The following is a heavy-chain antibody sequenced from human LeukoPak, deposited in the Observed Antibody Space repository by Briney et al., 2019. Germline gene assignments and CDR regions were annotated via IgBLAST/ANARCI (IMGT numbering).Heavy chain of an antibody. J-gene: IGHJ5*02. V-gene: IGHV4-34*01. CDR2: INHSGST. D-gene: IGHD7-27*01. Sequence: SETLSLACAVYGGSFSGYYWSWIRQPPGKGLEWIGEINHSGSTNYNPSLKSRVTISVDTSKNQFSLKLSSVTAADTAVYYCARGSPLGQNWFDPWGQGTLVTVSS. CDR3: ARGSPLGQNWFDP. CDR1: GGSFSGYY.